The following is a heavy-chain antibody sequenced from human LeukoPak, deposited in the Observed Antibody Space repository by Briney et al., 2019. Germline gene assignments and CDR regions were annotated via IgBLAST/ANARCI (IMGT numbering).Heavy chain of an antibody. D-gene: IGHD3-16*01. CDR1: GYTFTSYY. Sequence: ASVKVSCKASGYTFTSYYMPWVRQAPGQGLGWMGIINPSGGSTSYAQKFQGRVTMTRDTSTSTVYMELSSLRSEETAVYYCASGAWVGYDYVWGHDSYYGMDVWGKGTTVTVSS. V-gene: IGHV1-46*01. J-gene: IGHJ6*04. CDR3: ASGAWVGYDYVWGHDSYYGMDV. CDR2: INPSGGST.